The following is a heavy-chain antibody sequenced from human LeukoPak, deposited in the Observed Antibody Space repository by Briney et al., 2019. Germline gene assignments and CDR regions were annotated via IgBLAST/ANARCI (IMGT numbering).Heavy chain of an antibody. Sequence: GESLKISCRGSGYSFTSYWIGWVRQMPGKGLEWMGIIYPGDSDTRYSPSFQGQVTISADKSISTAYLQWSSLKASDTAMYYCARRRITMVRGVTASYYYYYMDVWGKGTTVTASS. V-gene: IGHV5-51*01. D-gene: IGHD3-10*01. J-gene: IGHJ6*03. CDR3: ARRRITMVRGVTASYYYYYMDV. CDR2: IYPGDSDT. CDR1: GYSFTSYW.